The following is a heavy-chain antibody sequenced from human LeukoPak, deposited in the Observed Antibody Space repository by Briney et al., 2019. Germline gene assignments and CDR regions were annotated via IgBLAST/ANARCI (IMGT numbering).Heavy chain of an antibody. CDR3: ARTFYSTSSVDY. D-gene: IGHD6-6*01. CDR1: GYTFTDKY. V-gene: IGHV1-2*02. CDR2: INPNSGGT. Sequence: ASVKVSCKASGYTFTDKYIHWVRQAPGQGLDWMGWINPNSGGTNYAQKFRGRVTMARDTSITTAYMELSGLRCDDTAVYYCARTFYSTSSVDYWGQGTPVTVSS. J-gene: IGHJ4*02.